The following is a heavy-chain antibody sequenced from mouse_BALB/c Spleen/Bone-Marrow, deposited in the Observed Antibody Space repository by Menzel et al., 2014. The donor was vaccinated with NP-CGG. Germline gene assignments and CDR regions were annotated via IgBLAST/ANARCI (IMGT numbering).Heavy chain of an antibody. CDR2: IYPGSGST. CDR3: TREDYRYDWFAY. V-gene: IGHV1S22*01. J-gene: IGHJ3*01. D-gene: IGHD2-14*01. CDR1: GYTFTSYW. Sequence: GSELVRPGASVKLSCKASGYTFTSYWMHWVKQRHGQGLEWIGNIYPGSGSTNYDEKFKSKGTLTVDTSSSTAYMHLSSLTSEDSAVYYCTREDYRYDWFAYWGQGTLVTVSA.